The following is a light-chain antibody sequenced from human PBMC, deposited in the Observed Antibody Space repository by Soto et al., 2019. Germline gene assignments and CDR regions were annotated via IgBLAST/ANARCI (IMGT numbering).Light chain of an antibody. CDR1: QDIGDY. J-gene: IGKJ4*01. CDR2: AAS. CDR3: QQLNSYPLT. Sequence: DIQLTQSPSFLSASVGDRVTITCRASQDIGDYLAWYQQRPGKAPKLLIYAASTLQSGVPSSFSGSASGTEFTHTISCMQPEDLTTYSCQQLNSYPLTFGGGTKVEIK. V-gene: IGKV1-9*01.